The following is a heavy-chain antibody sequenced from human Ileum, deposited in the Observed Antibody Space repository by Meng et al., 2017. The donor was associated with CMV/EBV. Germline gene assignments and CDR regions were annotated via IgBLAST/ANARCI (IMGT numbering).Heavy chain of an antibody. D-gene: IGHD5-18*01. Sequence: VEVLEVGGGGVPPGGSLRLSCAVSGFTFSAYGSHWVRQAPGKGLEWVAHIRYDGSNEYYADSVKGRFTIARDDSKNTLYLQMNSLTAEDTAIYYCAKDPGNPDTLDYWGQGTLVTVSS. V-gene: IGHV3-30*02. CDR2: IRYDGSNE. CDR3: AKDPGNPDTLDY. J-gene: IGHJ4*02. CDR1: GFTFSAYG.